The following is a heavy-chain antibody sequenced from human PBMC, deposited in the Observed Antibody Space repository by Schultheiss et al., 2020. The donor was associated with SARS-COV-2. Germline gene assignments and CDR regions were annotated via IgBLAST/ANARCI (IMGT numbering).Heavy chain of an antibody. CDR1: GFTFSSYA. D-gene: IGHD6-13*01. CDR3: AKVEGQAVAAYFDY. V-gene: IGHV3-48*04. J-gene: IGHJ4*02. Sequence: GGSLRLSCAASGFTFSSYAMSWVRQAPGKGLEWVSYISSSGSTIYYADSVKGRFTISRDNSKNSLYLQMNSLRAEDTAVYYCAKVEGQAVAAYFDYWGQGTLVTVS. CDR2: ISSSGSTI.